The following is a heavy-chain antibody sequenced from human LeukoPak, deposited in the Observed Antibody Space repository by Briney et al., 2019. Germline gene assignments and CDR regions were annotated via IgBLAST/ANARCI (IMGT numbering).Heavy chain of an antibody. CDR1: GGSFSGYY. D-gene: IGHD3-16*01. J-gene: IGHJ4*02. CDR3: ARRVVRRDYVWGSSKTYYFDY. V-gene: IGHV4-34*01. CDR2: INHSGST. Sequence: SETLSLTCTVYGGSFSGYYWSWIRQPPGKGLEWIGEINHSGSTNYNPSLKSRVTISVDTSKNQFSLKLSSVTAADTAVYYCARRVVRRDYVWGSSKTYYFDYWGQGTLVTVSS.